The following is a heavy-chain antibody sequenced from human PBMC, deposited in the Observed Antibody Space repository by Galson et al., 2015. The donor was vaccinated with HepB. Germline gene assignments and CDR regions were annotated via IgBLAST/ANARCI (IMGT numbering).Heavy chain of an antibody. V-gene: IGHV3-21*01. CDR1: GFTFSSYT. J-gene: IGHJ4*02. D-gene: IGHD1-26*01. CDR3: ASGSYYYFDY. Sequence: SLRLSCAVSGFTFSSYTMNWVRQAPGKGLEWVSSISSSSSYIYYADSVKGRFTISRDNAKNSVYLQMNSLRAEDTAVYYCASGSYYYFDYWGQGTLVTVSS. CDR2: ISSSSSYI.